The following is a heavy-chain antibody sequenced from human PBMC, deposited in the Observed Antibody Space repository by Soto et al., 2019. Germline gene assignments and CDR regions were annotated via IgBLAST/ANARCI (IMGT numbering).Heavy chain of an antibody. D-gene: IGHD6-13*01. CDR3: VRQGIGPLHGLVDV. CDR2: IYDTGLT. Sequence: SETLSLTCXVSSDPTITQNWGWIRQTPGKGLEWIGYIYDTGLTSYNPSLNSRLTISLDRSTKQLSLKLYSATAADTAMYYCVRQGIGPLHGLVDVWGRGTTVTVSS. CDR1: SDPTITQN. J-gene: IGHJ6*02. V-gene: IGHV4-59*08.